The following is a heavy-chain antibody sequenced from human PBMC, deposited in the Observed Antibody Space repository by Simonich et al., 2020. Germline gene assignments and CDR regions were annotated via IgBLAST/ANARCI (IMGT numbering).Heavy chain of an antibody. V-gene: IGHV4-34*01. CDR2: INHSGST. CDR1: GGSFSGYY. D-gene: IGHD1-1*01. J-gene: IGHJ3*02. CDR3: ARGKGWKNAFDI. Sequence: QVQLQQWGAGLLKPSETLSLTCAVYGGSFSGYYLRRIRQTPGKGLAWIGEINHSGSTNYNPALKSLVTISVATSKNQFSRKLSSVTAADTAVYYCARGKGWKNAFDIWGQGTMVTVSS.